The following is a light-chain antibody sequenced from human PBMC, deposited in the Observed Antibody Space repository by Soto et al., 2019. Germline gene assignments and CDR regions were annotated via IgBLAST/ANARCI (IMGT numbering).Light chain of an antibody. CDR1: NSDVGSYNR. CDR2: DVN. J-gene: IGLJ1*01. V-gene: IGLV2-14*01. CDR3: NPYTTSETNV. Sequence: QSALTQPASVSGSPGQSITISCTGTNSDVGSYNRVSWYQQPPGTAPKLMIFDVNNRPSGVSYRFSGSKSGNTAYLTISGLQAEDEADYYCNPYTTSETNVFGTGTKVTVL.